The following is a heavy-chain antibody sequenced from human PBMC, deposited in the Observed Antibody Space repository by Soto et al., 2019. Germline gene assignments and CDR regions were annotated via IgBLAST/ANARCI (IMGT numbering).Heavy chain of an antibody. D-gene: IGHD3-22*01. J-gene: IGHJ4*02. V-gene: IGHV3-23*01. CDR2: ISGSGGST. Sequence: EVQLLESGGGLVQPGGSLRLSCAASGFTFSSYAMSWVRQAPGEGLEWGSGISGSGGSTYYADSVKGRFNIFRDNSKNTLYLQMNSLRAEDTAVYYCAKARKLLVVITSFDYWGQGTLVTVSS. CDR1: GFTFSSYA. CDR3: AKARKLLVVITSFDY.